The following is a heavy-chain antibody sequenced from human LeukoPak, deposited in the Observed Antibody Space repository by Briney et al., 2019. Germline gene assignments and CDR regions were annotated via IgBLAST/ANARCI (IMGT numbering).Heavy chain of an antibody. CDR2: IRYDGSNK. V-gene: IGHV3-30*02. D-gene: IGHD6-13*01. Sequence: GGSLRLSCAASGFTFSSYGMHWVRQAPGKGLEWVAFIRYDGSNKYYADSVKGRFTISRDNSKNTLYLQMNSLRAEDTAVYYCAKDLGGAAAGPEDYWGQGTLVTVSS. CDR1: GFTFSSYG. J-gene: IGHJ4*02. CDR3: AKDLGGAAAGPEDY.